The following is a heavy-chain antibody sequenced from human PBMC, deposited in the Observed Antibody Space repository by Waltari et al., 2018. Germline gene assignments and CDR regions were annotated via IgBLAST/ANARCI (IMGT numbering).Heavy chain of an antibody. V-gene: IGHV4-34*01. J-gene: IGHJ4*02. Sequence: QVQLQQWGAGLLKPSETLSLTCAVYGGSFSGYSWSWIRQPPGKGLEWIGEINHSGSTNYNPSLKSRVTISVDTSKNQFSLKLSSVTAADTAVYYCARDAFGDYWGQGTLVTVSS. CDR3: ARDAFGDY. CDR1: GGSFSGYS. D-gene: IGHD3-10*01. CDR2: INHSGST.